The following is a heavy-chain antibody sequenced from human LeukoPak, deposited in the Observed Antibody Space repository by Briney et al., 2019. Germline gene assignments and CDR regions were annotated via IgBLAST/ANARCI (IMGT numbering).Heavy chain of an antibody. J-gene: IGHJ1*01. CDR3: ARVVWFSEYFQH. V-gene: IGHV3-7*01. CDR1: GFTIGSYW. Sequence: GGSLRLSCAASGFTIGSYWMSWVRQAPGKGLEWVANIKQDGSEKYYVDSVKGRFTISRDNAKNSVYLQMNSLRAEDTAVYYCARVVWFSEYFQHWGQGTLSPSPQ. CDR2: IKQDGSEK. D-gene: IGHD3/OR15-3a*01.